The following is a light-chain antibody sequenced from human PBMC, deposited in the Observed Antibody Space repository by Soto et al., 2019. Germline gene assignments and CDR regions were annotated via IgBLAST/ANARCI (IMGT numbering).Light chain of an antibody. Sequence: QSALTQPPSASGSPGQSVTISCTGTSSDVGGYNYVSWYQQHPGKAPKLVIYEVNKRPSGVPDRFSGSKSGNTASLTVSGLQDEDEADYYCNSYAGSNVLFGGGTQLTVL. CDR3: NSYAGSNVL. CDR2: EVN. CDR1: SSDVGGYNY. V-gene: IGLV2-8*01. J-gene: IGLJ2*01.